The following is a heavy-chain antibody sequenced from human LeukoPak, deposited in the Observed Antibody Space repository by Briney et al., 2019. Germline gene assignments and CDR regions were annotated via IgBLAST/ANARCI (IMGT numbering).Heavy chain of an antibody. Sequence: SETLSLTCTVSGGSISSSSYYWGWIRQPPGKGLEWIGSIYYSGSTYYKPSLKSRVTISVDTSKNQFSLKLSSVTAADTAVYYCARVTAMVTGLDYWGQGTLVTVSS. CDR2: IYYSGST. J-gene: IGHJ4*02. D-gene: IGHD5-18*01. V-gene: IGHV4-39*07. CDR3: ARVTAMVTGLDY. CDR1: GGSISSSSYY.